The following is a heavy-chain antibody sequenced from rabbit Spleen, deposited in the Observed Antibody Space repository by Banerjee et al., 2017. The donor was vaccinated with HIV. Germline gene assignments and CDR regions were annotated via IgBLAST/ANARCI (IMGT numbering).Heavy chain of an antibody. D-gene: IGHD4-1*01. CDR2: IYSGSSGDT. J-gene: IGHJ6*01. CDR3: ARDLDGVIGWNFGW. CDR1: GFSFSSRYY. V-gene: IGHV1S40*01. Sequence: QSLEESGGDLVKPGASLTLTCTASGFSFSSRYYICWVRQAPGKGLEWTACIYSGSSGDTYYASWAKGRFTFSKTSSTTVTLQMTSLTAADTATYFCARDLDGVIGWNFGWWGPGTLVTVS.